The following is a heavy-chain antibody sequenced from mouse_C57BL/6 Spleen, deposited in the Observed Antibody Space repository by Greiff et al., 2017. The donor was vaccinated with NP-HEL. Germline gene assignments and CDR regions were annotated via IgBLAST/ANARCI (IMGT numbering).Heavy chain of an antibody. Sequence: VQLQQPGAELVKPGASVKLSCKASGYTFTSYWMHWVKQRPGQGLEWIGMIHPNSGSTNYNEKFKSKATLTVDKSSSTAYMQLSSLTSEDSAVYYWARSGSNNAGHYYAMDDWGQGTSVTVS. CDR2: IHPNSGST. D-gene: IGHD1-1*01. CDR3: ARSGSNNAGHYYAMDD. J-gene: IGHJ4*01. CDR1: GYTFTSYW. V-gene: IGHV1-64*01.